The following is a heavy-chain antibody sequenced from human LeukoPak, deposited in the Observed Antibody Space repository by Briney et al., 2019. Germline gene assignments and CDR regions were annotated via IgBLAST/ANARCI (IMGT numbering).Heavy chain of an antibody. J-gene: IGHJ4*02. CDR3: AREQWLVLGALDY. CDR1: GFTLSSYW. CDR2: IKQDGSEK. D-gene: IGHD6-19*01. V-gene: IGHV3-7*01. Sequence: PGGSLRLSCAASGFTLSSYWMSWVRQAPGKGLEWVANIKQDGSEKYYVDSVKGRFTISRDNAKNSLYLQMNSLRAEDTAVYYCAREQWLVLGALDYWGQGTLVTVSS.